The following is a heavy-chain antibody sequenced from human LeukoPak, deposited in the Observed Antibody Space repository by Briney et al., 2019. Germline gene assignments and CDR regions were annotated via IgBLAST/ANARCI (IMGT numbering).Heavy chain of an antibody. V-gene: IGHV3-21*01. CDR3: ARADLWFGLGMDV. J-gene: IGHJ6*02. D-gene: IGHD3-10*01. CDR2: ISSSSSYI. Sequence: GGSLRLSCAASGFTFSSYSMNWVRQAPGKGLEWVSSISSSSSYIYYADSVKGRFTISRDNAKNSLYLQMNSQRAEDTAVYYCARADLWFGLGMDVWGQGTTVTVSS. CDR1: GFTFSSYS.